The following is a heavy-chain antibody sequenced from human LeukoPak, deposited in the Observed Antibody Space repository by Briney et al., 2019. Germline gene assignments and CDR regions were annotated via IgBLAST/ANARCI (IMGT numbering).Heavy chain of an antibody. CDR3: ARQDTYSSGWYRPFDY. Sequence: PSETLSLTCTVSGGSISSSSYYWGWIRQPPGKGLEWIGSIYYSGSTYYNPSLKSRVTISVDTSKNQSSLKLSSVTAADTAVYYCARQDTYSSGWYRPFDYWGQGTLVTVSS. CDR1: GGSISSSSYY. CDR2: IYYSGST. J-gene: IGHJ4*02. D-gene: IGHD6-19*01. V-gene: IGHV4-39*01.